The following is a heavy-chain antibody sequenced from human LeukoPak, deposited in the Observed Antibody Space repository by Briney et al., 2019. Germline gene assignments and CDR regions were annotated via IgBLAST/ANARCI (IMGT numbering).Heavy chain of an antibody. D-gene: IGHD2-2*01. CDR2: ISYDGSNK. J-gene: IGHJ6*02. CDR1: GFTFSSYG. Sequence: QPGGSLRLSCAASGFTFSSYGMHWVRQAPGKGLEWVAVISYDGSNKYYADSVKGRFTISRDNSKNTLYLQMNSLRAEDTAVYYCAKDLGYCSSTSCPDLYYYYYGMDVWGQGTTVTVSS. CDR3: AKDLGYCSSTSCPDLYYYYYGMDV. V-gene: IGHV3-30*18.